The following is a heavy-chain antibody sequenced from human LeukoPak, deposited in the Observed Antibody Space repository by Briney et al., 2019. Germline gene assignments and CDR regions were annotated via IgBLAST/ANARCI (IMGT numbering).Heavy chain of an antibody. CDR3: ARGGDSSSWYYYFDY. CDR2: ISYDGGKK. V-gene: IGHV3-30*03. CDR1: GFTFSSYA. Sequence: PGGSLRLSCAASGFTFSSYAMSWVRQAPGKGLEWVAVISYDGGKKYYADSARGRFSISRDNSKNTLYLQVNSLRAEDTAAYYCARGGDSSSWYYYFDYWGQGTLVTVSS. J-gene: IGHJ4*02. D-gene: IGHD6-13*01.